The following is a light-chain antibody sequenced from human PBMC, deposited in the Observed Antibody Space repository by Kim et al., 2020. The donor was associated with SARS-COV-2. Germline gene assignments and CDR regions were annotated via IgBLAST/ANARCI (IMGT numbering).Light chain of an antibody. Sequence: GQSITRSSSGTRRDVGYYNSVAWYQLHAGKAPTLSMYVDSGRASGVSSRLSGSQSGDTASQTISRLRAEDEADYYCSSHTTRSTYVLGAGTKGTVL. CDR2: VDS. CDR3: SSHTTRSTYV. CDR1: RRDVGYYNS. V-gene: IGLV2-14*01. J-gene: IGLJ1*01.